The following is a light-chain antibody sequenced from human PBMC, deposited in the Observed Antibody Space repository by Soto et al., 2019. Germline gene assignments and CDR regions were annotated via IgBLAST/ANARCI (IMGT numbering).Light chain of an antibody. CDR1: SSDVGGYNY. J-gene: IGLJ1*01. Sequence: QSALTQPASVSGSPGQSITISCTGTSSDVGGYNYVSWYQQHPGKAPKLMIYDVSNRPSGVSNRFSGSKFGNTASLTISGLQAEDEADYYCSTYPGNSTYVFGTGTKLTVL. CDR2: DVS. CDR3: STYPGNSTYV. V-gene: IGLV2-14*01.